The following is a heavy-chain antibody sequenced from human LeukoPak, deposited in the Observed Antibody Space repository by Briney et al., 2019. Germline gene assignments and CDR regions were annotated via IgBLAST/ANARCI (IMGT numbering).Heavy chain of an antibody. CDR3: VATRHFNRPYFDY. V-gene: IGHV3-7*01. D-gene: IGHD1-26*01. CDR2: IKQDGSEK. Sequence: GGSLRLSCAASGFTVSSNYMSWVRQAPGKGLEWVANIKQDGSEKYYVDSVKGRFTISRDNAKNSLYLQMNSLRAEDTAVYYCVATRHFNRPYFDYWGQGTLVTVSS. J-gene: IGHJ4*02. CDR1: GFTVSSNY.